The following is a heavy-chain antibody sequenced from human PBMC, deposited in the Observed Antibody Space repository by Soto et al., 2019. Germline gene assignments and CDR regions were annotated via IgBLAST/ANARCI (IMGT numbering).Heavy chain of an antibody. CDR3: ARSGSYSWLPY. CDR2: ISWNSGSI. J-gene: IGHJ4*02. D-gene: IGHD1-26*01. CDR1: GFTFDDYA. Sequence: GGSLRLSCAASGFTFDDYAMHWVRQAPGKGLEWVSGISWNSGSIGYADSVKGRFTISRDNAKNSLYLQMNSLRAEDTAVYYCARSGSYSWLPYWGQGTLVTVSS. V-gene: IGHV3-9*01.